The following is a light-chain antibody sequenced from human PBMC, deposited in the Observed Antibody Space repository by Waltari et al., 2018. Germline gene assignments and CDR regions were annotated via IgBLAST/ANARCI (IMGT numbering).Light chain of an antibody. CDR1: SGHSSNV. CDR2: VNSDGSH. CDR3: QTGGHGTWV. V-gene: IGLV4-69*01. J-gene: IGLJ3*02. Sequence: QLVLTQSPSASASLGASVKLTCTLSSGHSSNVIAWLQQQPEKGPRYLMKVNSDGSHSKGDEFPDRFSGSSSGAERYLTISSLQSEDEADYYCQTGGHGTWVFGGGTKLTVL.